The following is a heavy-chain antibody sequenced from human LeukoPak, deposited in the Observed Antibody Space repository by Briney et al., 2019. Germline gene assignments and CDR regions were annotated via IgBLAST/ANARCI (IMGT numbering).Heavy chain of an antibody. Sequence: GGSLRLSCAASGFTFSDFYMTWIRQAPGKGLEWISYISSSGNIIDYADSVKGRFTISRDNAKNSLYLQMNSLRAEDTAVYYCAGDSDGGNSWFDYWGQGTLVTVSS. CDR2: ISSSGNII. CDR1: GFTFSDFY. V-gene: IGHV3-11*01. CDR3: AGDSDGGNSWFDY. D-gene: IGHD4-23*01. J-gene: IGHJ4*02.